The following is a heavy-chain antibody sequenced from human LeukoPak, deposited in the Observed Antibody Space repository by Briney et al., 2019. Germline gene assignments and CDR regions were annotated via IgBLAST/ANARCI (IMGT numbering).Heavy chain of an antibody. Sequence: PGRSLRLSCAASGFTFSSHAMHWVRQAPGKGLVWVSRINSDGSSTSYADSVKGRFTISRDNAKNTLYLQMNSLRAEDTAVYYCARSPATDAFDIWGQGTMVTVSS. CDR2: INSDGSST. J-gene: IGHJ3*02. V-gene: IGHV3-74*01. CDR3: ARSPATDAFDI. CDR1: GFTFSSHA.